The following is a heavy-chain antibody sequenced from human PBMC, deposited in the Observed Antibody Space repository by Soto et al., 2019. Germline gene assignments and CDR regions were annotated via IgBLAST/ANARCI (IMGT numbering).Heavy chain of an antibody. V-gene: IGHV2-5*02. J-gene: IGHJ4*02. CDR2: IYWDDDK. D-gene: IGHD6-19*01. CDR1: GFSLSTSGVG. CDR3: AHRDIAVAGTGFDY. Sequence: QITLKESGPTLVKPTQTLTLTCTFSGFSLSTSGVGVGWIRQPPGKALEWLALIYWDDDKRYSPSLKSSLTITTDTSKTQVVLTMTNMDPVDTATYYCAHRDIAVAGTGFDYWGQGTLVTVSS.